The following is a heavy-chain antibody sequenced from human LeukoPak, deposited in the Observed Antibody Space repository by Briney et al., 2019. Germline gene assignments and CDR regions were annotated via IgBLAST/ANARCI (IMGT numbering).Heavy chain of an antibody. Sequence: GASVKVSFKASGYTFSSYGISWLRQAPGQGLEWMGWISGYNGNTNYAQKFQGRVTMTENTSTDTAYMELSSLRSEDTAVYYCATGGPDIVLIYWGQGTLVTVSS. D-gene: IGHD2-8*01. CDR2: ISGYNGNT. CDR1: GYTFSSYG. CDR3: ATGGPDIVLIY. V-gene: IGHV1-18*01. J-gene: IGHJ4*02.